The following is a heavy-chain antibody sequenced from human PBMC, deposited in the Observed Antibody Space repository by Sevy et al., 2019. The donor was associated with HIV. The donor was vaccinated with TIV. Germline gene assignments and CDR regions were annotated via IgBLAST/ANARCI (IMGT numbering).Heavy chain of an antibody. CDR1: GFTXSSYR. D-gene: IGHD1-1*01. V-gene: IGHV3-21*06. J-gene: IGHJ5*02. CDR3: ARVGGVQPNWFDP. CDR2: ISQSSSYI. Sequence: GGSLRLSCAASGFTXSSYRMNWVRQAPGKGLEWVSSISQSSSYIYYADSVKGRFTISRDNAKNSLYLQMSSLRAEDTAVYYCARVGGVQPNWFDPWGQGTLVTVSS.